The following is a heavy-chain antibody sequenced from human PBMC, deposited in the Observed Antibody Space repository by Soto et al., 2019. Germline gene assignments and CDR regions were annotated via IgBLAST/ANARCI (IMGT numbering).Heavy chain of an antibody. Sequence: EVQLVESGGGLVKPGGSLRLSCAASGLTFSSYGMNWVRQAPEKGLEWVSSISSSSSYIYYADSVKGRFTISRDNAKNSLYLQMNSLRAEDTAVYYCARDKGRRNSSPRDYWGQGTLVTVSS. J-gene: IGHJ4*02. CDR2: ISSSSSYI. CDR1: GLTFSSYG. CDR3: ARDKGRRNSSPRDY. D-gene: IGHD6-13*01. V-gene: IGHV3-21*01.